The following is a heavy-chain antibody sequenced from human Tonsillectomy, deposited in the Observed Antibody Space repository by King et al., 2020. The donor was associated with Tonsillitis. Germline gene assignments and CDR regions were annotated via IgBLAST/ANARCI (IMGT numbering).Heavy chain of an antibody. J-gene: IGHJ3*02. D-gene: IGHD1-26*01. CDR3: ASKGGAFEI. V-gene: IGHV3-23*04. CDR2: ITASGAST. CDR1: GFPFSNSA. Sequence: VQLVESGGGLVQPGGSLRLSCAASGFPFSNSAMTWVRQAPGKGLEWVSAITASGASTYYADSVKGRFTISRDNSKNPLYVQMNSLRAEDTAVYYCASKGGAFEIWGQGTMVTVSS.